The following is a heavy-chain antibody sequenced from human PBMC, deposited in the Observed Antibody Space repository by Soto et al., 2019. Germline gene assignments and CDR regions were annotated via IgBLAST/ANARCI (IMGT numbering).Heavy chain of an antibody. Sequence: SETLSLTCTVPGGSISSSSYYWGWIRQPPGKGLEWIGSIYYSGSTYYNPSLKSRVTISVDTSKNQFSLKLSSVTAADTAVYYCARDHPAGDILTGYTEPNWFDPWGQGTLVTVSS. CDR3: ARDHPAGDILTGYTEPNWFDP. J-gene: IGHJ5*02. V-gene: IGHV4-39*02. D-gene: IGHD3-9*01. CDR1: GGSISSSSYY. CDR2: IYYSGST.